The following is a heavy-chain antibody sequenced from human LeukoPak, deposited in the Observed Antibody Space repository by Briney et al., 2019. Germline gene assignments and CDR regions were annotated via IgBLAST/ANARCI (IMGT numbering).Heavy chain of an antibody. Sequence: GGSLRLSCAASGFTVSSNYMSWVRQAPGKGLEWVSVIYSGGSTYYADSVKGRFTISRDNSKNTLYLQMNSLRAEDTAMFYCAGDLKYFYDGSNYWGQGTLVTVSS. CDR1: GFTVSSNY. V-gene: IGHV3-53*05. D-gene: IGHD3-22*01. CDR2: IYSGGST. J-gene: IGHJ4*02. CDR3: AGDLKYFYDGSNY.